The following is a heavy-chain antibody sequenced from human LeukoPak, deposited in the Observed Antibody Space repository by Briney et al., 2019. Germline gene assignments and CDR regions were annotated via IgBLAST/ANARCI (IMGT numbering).Heavy chain of an antibody. Sequence: SETLSLTCTVSGYSISSGYYWGWIRQPPGKGLEWIGSIYHSGSTYYNPSLKSRVTISVDTSKNQFSLRLSSVTAADTAVYYCARVRLTKLYYFDYWGQGTLVTVSS. D-gene: IGHD5-12*01. CDR1: GYSISSGYY. V-gene: IGHV4-38-2*02. CDR2: IYHSGST. J-gene: IGHJ4*02. CDR3: ARVRLTKLYYFDY.